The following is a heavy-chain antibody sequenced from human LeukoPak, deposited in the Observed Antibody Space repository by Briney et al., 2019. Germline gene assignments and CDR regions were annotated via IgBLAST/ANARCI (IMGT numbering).Heavy chain of an antibody. Sequence: PGRSLRLSCAASGFTFSINGMLWVRQAPGKGLECVAVICYDGRNKYHADSAKGRFTISRDNAKNTLYLQMKSLTAEDPDVYYCAREETTVTTRPILGYWGQGTQVTVSS. CDR2: ICYDGRNK. D-gene: IGHD4-17*01. V-gene: IGHV3-33*01. CDR3: AREETTVTTRPILGY. J-gene: IGHJ4*02. CDR1: GFTFSING.